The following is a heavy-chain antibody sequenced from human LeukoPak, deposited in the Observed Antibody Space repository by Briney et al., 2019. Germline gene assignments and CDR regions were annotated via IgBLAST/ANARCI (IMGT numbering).Heavy chain of an antibody. J-gene: IGHJ4*02. D-gene: IGHD3-10*01. CDR2: IYHSGST. V-gene: IGHV4-38-2*01. Sequence: PSETLSLTCAVSGYSISSGYYWGWVRQPPGKGLEWIGSIYHSGSTYYNPSLKSRVPISVDTSKNQFSLKLSSVTGADTAVYYCARGGSGSYYDYYFDYWGQGTLVTVSS. CDR3: ARGGSGSYYDYYFDY. CDR1: GYSISSGYY.